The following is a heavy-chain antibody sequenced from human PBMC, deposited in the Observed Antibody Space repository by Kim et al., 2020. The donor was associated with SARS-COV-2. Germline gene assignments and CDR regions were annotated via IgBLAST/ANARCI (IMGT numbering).Heavy chain of an antibody. Sequence: ASVKVSCTASGYTFTGFGISWVRQAPGQGLEWMGWISAYKGNTKYAQNLRGRVTLTTDTSTNTAYMELRSLTSDDTAVYYCARDRQQLLPYVWALPDSWGQGTLVTVSA. CDR1: GYTFTGFG. D-gene: IGHD6-13*01. V-gene: IGHV1-18*04. J-gene: IGHJ4*02. CDR3: ARDRQQLLPYVWALPDS. CDR2: ISAYKGNT.